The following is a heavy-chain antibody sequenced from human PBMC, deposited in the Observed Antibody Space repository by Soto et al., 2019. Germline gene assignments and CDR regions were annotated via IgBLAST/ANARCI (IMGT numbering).Heavy chain of an antibody. Sequence: GSLRLSCAASGFTFSNAWMSWVRQAPGKGLEWVGRIKSKTDGGTTDYAAPVKGRFTISRDDSKNTLYLQMNSLKTEDTAVYYCTTGSSGWGYFDYWGQGTLVTVSS. CDR1: GFTFSNAW. D-gene: IGHD6-19*01. CDR2: IKSKTDGGTT. V-gene: IGHV3-15*01. CDR3: TTGSSGWGYFDY. J-gene: IGHJ4*02.